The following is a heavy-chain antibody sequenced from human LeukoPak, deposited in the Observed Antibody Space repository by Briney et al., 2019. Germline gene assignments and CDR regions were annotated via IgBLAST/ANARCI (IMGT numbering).Heavy chain of an antibody. CDR1: GFTFNSYW. CDR2: IKQDGSEK. V-gene: IGHV3-7*01. Sequence: TGGSLRLSCAASGFTFNSYWMSWVRQAPGKGLEWVANIKQDGSEKYYVDSVKGRFTISRDNAKNSLYLQVNSLRAEDTAVYYCARLRNYAFDIWGQGTMVTVSS. J-gene: IGHJ3*02. D-gene: IGHD5-24*01. CDR3: ARLRNYAFDI.